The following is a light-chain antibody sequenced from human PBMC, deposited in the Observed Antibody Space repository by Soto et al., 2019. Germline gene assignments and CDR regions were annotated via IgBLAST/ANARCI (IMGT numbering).Light chain of an antibody. Sequence: QSVLTQPPSVSGAPGQWVTISCTASSSNIGAGYDVHWYQQLPGTAPKLLIYGNTNRPSGVPDRFSGSKSGTSASLAITGLQAEDEADYYCQSYDSSLSAWVFGGGTKLTVL. CDR1: SSNIGAGYD. CDR2: GNT. CDR3: QSYDSSLSAWV. J-gene: IGLJ3*02. V-gene: IGLV1-40*01.